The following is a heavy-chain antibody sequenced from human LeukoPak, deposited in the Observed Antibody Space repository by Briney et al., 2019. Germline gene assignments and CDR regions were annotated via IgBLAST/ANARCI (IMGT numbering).Heavy chain of an antibody. J-gene: IGHJ4*02. D-gene: IGHD2-21*02. CDR1: GXSISSYY. CDR3: ARLFGYCGGDCYSGDDY. CDR2: IYKTVST. V-gene: IGHV4-4*09. Sequence: SETLSLTCTVSGXSISSYYWSWIRQPPGKGLEWIGYIYKTVSTNYNPSLKSRVTISADTSENQFSLKLSSVTAADTAVYYCARLFGYCGGDCYSGDDYWGQGILVTVSS.